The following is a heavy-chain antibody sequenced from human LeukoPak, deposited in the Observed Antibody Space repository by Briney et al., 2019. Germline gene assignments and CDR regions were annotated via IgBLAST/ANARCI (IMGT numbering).Heavy chain of an antibody. D-gene: IGHD4-11*01. CDR1: GFTFSDYY. J-gene: IGHJ6*03. CDR3: ARVPDYSNYPHYYYYYMDV. Sequence: GGSLRLSCAASGFTFSDYYMSWIRQAPGKGLEWVSYISSSGSTIYYADSVKGRFTISRDNAKNSLYLQMNSLRAEDTAVYYCARVPDYSNYPHYYYYYMDVWGKGTTVTVSS. CDR2: ISSSGSTI. V-gene: IGHV3-11*04.